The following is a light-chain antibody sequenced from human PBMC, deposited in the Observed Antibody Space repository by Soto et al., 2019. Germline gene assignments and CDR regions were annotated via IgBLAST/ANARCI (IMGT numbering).Light chain of an antibody. CDR2: SNN. V-gene: IGLV1-44*01. Sequence: QSVLTQPPSASGTPGQRVTISCSGSSSNIGSNTVNWYQQLPGTAPKLLLYSNNQRPSGVPDRFSGSKSGTSASLAISGLQSEDEADYYCAAWDDSLNGPNDVFGTGTKLTVL. CDR3: AAWDDSLNGPNDV. CDR1: SSNIGSNT. J-gene: IGLJ1*01.